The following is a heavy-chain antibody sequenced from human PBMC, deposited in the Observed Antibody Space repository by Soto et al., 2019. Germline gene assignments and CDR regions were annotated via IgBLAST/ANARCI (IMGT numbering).Heavy chain of an antibody. Sequence: QVQLVESGGGVVQPGRSLRLSCAISGFTFSSSGMHWVRQAPGKGLAWVAIISYDGSDKYYADSVEGRFTISRDNSKNTLFLQMNSLRPEDTAVYYCAKDNPTIAYWGQGTLVTVSS. CDR3: AKDNPTIAY. CDR2: ISYDGSDK. D-gene: IGHD1-1*01. J-gene: IGHJ4*02. CDR1: GFTFSSSG. V-gene: IGHV3-30*18.